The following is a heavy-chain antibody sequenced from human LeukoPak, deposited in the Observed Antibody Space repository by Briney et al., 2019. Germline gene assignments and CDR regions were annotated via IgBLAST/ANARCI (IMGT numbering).Heavy chain of an antibody. V-gene: IGHV3-23*01. CDR2: ISGSGGRT. J-gene: IGHJ6*03. D-gene: IGHD2-21*02. CDR1: GFTFSSYA. Sequence: GGYLRLYCAASGFTFSSYAMSWPRQAQGQGLEWVSAISGSGGRTYYAGSVKGRFTLSRDNSKNTLYLQMNSLRAEDTAVYYCAKDIVCGDCYRHYYYMDVWGKGTTVTVSS. CDR3: AKDIVCGDCYRHYYYMDV.